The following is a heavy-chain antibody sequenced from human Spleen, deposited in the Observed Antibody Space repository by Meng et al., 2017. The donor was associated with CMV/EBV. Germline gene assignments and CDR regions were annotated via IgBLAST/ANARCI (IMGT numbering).Heavy chain of an antibody. CDR3: ARDIAVAGSKKDY. D-gene: IGHD6-19*01. CDR1: GFTVSSNE. V-gene: IGHV3-38*03. CDR2: ISGGST. J-gene: IGHJ4*02. Sequence: ESLKISCAASGFTVSSNEMSWVRQAPGKGLEWVSSISGGSTYYADSRKGRFTISRDNSKNTLYLQMNSLRAEDTAVYYCARDIAVAGSKKDYWGQGTLVTVSS.